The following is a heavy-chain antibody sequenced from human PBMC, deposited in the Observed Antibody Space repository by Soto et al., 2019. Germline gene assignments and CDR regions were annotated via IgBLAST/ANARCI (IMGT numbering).Heavy chain of an antibody. CDR1: GFAFRTQA. V-gene: IGHV3-23*01. J-gene: IGHJ4*02. CDR3: VPRKGDPFT. CDR2: ITPRGDNT. Sequence: EVQVLESGGGLVQPGGSLRLSCAASGFAFRTQAFNWFGQAPGRGLAWVPSITPRGDNTYYADSVKGRFTIPRDNSKNTLSLQMSSLRVEDSAVYYCVPRKGDPFTWGPGTLVTVSS. D-gene: IGHD3-16*01.